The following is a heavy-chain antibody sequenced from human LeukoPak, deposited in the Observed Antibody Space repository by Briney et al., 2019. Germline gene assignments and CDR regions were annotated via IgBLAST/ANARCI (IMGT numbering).Heavy chain of an antibody. CDR3: ARATYDAGDY. V-gene: IGHV4-39*01. J-gene: IGHJ4*02. CDR1: GGSISSSSDY. D-gene: IGHD3-3*01. Sequence: KPSETLSLTCTVSGGSISSSSDYWGWIRQPPGKGLEWIGRIYYSGSPYYNPSLKSRVTISVDTSKNQFSLKLSSVTATDTAVYYCARATYDAGDYWGQGTLVTVSS. CDR2: IYYSGSP.